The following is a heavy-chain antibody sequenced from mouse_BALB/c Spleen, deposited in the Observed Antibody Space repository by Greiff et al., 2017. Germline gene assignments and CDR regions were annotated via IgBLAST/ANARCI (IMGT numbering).Heavy chain of an antibody. J-gene: IGHJ2*01. CDR3: AKGGYYFDY. V-gene: IGHV1S81*02. D-gene: IGHD1-1*02. Sequence: QVQLHQPGAELVKPGASVKLSCKASGYTFTSYWMHWVKQRPGQGLEWIGEINPSNGRTNYNEKFKSKATLTVDKSSSTAYMQLSSLTSEDSAVYYCAKGGYYFDYWGQGTTLTVSS. CDR1: GYTFTSYW. CDR2: INPSNGRT.